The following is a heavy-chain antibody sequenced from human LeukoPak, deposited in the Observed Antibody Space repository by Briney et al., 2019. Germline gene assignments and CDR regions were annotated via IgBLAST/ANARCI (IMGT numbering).Heavy chain of an antibody. CDR2: IWYDGSNK. V-gene: IGHV3-33*01. CDR1: GFG. J-gene: IGHJ4*02. D-gene: IGHD1-26*01. Sequence: GGCLRLSCAASGFGLHWVRPAPGKGLEWVAIIWYDGSNKYYSDSVKGRFTISRDKSKNTLYLQMNSLRAEDTAVYYCARDLKGEDNYWGQGTLVTVSS. CDR3: ARDLKGEDNY.